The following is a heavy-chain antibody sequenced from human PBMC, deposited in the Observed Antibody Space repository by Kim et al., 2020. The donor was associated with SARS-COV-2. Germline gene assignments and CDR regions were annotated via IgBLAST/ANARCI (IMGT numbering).Heavy chain of an antibody. CDR3: ARDCSSTSCYSFDAFDI. Sequence: ASVKVSCKASGYTFTSYGISWVRQAPGQGLEWMGWISAYNGNTNYAQKLQGRVTMTTDTSTSTAYMELRSLRSDDTAVYYCARDCSSTSCYSFDAFDIWGQGTMVTVSS. V-gene: IGHV1-18*01. J-gene: IGHJ3*02. CDR1: GYTFTSYG. CDR2: ISAYNGNT. D-gene: IGHD2-2*01.